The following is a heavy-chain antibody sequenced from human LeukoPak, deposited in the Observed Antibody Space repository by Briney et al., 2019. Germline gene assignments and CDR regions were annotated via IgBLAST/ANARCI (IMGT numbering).Heavy chain of an antibody. CDR3: AKGWNNSSWYAGYYDF. Sequence: GRSLRLSCAASGFTFHDYAMHWVRQAPGKGLEWVSGFSWNGAGIGYADSVKGRFTISRDNAENSLYLQMNSLRAEDTALYYCAKGWNNSSWYAGYYDFWGQGTLVTVSS. D-gene: IGHD6-13*01. V-gene: IGHV3-9*01. J-gene: IGHJ4*02. CDR1: GFTFHDYA. CDR2: FSWNGAGI.